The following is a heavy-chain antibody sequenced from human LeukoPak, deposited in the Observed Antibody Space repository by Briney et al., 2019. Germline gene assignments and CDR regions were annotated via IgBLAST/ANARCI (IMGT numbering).Heavy chain of an antibody. J-gene: IGHJ6*02. CDR1: GYTFTSYD. D-gene: IGHD1-20*01. V-gene: IGHV1-8*01. Sequence: GASVKVSCKASGYTFTSYDINWVRQATGQGLEWMGWMNPNSGNTGYAQKLQGRVTMTRNTSISTAYVELSSLRSEDTAVYYCARGYDWNDGMDVWGQGTTVTVSS. CDR2: MNPNSGNT. CDR3: ARGYDWNDGMDV.